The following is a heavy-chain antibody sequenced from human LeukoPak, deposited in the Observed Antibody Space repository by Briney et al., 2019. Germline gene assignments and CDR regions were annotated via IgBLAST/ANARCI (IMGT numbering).Heavy chain of an antibody. CDR2: ISAYNGHT. Sequence: ASVKVSCKASGYTFTNYGISWVRQAPGQGLECMGWISAYNGHTKYAQKVQGRVTMTTDTSTSTAYMELRSLRSDDTAVYYCARDRIYGSGSYYRVENWFDPWGQGTLVTVSS. V-gene: IGHV1-18*01. J-gene: IGHJ5*02. D-gene: IGHD3-10*01. CDR3: ARDRIYGSGSYYRVENWFDP. CDR1: GYTFTNYG.